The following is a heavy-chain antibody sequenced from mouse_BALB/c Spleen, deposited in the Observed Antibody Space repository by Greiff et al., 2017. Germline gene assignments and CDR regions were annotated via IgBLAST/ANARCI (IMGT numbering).Heavy chain of an antibody. CDR1: GFTFSSYT. V-gene: IGHV5-6-4*01. CDR3: TRGGITTVVVPFDY. D-gene: IGHD1-1*01. Sequence: EVHLVESGGGLVKPGGSLKLSCAASGFTFSSYTMSWVRQTPEKRLEWVATISSGGSYTYYPDSVKGRFTISRDNAKNTLYLQMSSLKSEDTAMYYCTRGGITTVVVPFDYWGQGTTLTVSS. J-gene: IGHJ2*01. CDR2: ISSGGSYT.